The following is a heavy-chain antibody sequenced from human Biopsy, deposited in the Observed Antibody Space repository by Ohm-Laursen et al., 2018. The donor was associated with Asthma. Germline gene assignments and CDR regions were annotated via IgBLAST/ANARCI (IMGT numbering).Heavy chain of an antibody. CDR3: AKGAGSGSYHFFHFDS. V-gene: IGHV3-23*01. CDR2: ISGSGGRT. CDR1: GLTFSSFA. D-gene: IGHD3-10*01. J-gene: IGHJ4*02. Sequence: SLRLSCAASGLTFSSFAMTWVRLSPGKGPEWVAGISGSGGRTDYGDSVKGRFTISRDNSKNTLFLQMSSLRADDTALYYCAKGAGSGSYHFFHFDSWGQGTPVTVSS.